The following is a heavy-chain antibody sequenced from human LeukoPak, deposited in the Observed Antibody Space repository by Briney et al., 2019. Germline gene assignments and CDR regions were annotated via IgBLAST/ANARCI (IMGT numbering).Heavy chain of an antibody. V-gene: IGHV3-53*01. CDR1: GFSVSNNY. D-gene: IGHD1-14*01. Sequence: GGSLRLSCAASGFSVSNNYMSWVRQAPGKGLEGVSVIYSRGATYYADSVKGRFTISRDNSKNTLYLQMNSLRVEDPAVYYCAARNYWGQGTLVTVSS. J-gene: IGHJ4*02. CDR3: AARNY. CDR2: IYSRGAT.